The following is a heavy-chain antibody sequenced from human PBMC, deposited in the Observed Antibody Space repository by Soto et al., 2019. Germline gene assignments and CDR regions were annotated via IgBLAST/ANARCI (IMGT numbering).Heavy chain of an antibody. Sequence: QVQLVESGGGVVQPGRSLRLSCAASGFTFSSYGMHWVRQAPGKGLEWVAVISYDGSNKYYADSVKGRFTISRDKSKNTLYLQMNSLRAEDTAVYYCAKDRDYGDYTFDYWGQGTLVTVSS. CDR1: GFTFSSYG. CDR2: ISYDGSNK. J-gene: IGHJ4*02. D-gene: IGHD4-17*01. V-gene: IGHV3-30*18. CDR3: AKDRDYGDYTFDY.